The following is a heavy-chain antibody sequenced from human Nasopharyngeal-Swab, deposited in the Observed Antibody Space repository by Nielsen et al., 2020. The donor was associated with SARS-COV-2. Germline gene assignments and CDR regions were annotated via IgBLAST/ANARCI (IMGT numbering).Heavy chain of an antibody. CDR1: GFTFSSYS. CDR3: ARDDYDFWSGKASYGMDV. Sequence: GESLMISCAASGFTFSSYSMNWVRQAPGQGLEWVSSISSSGSTIYYADSVKGRFTISRDNAKNSPYLQMNSLRAEDTAVYYCARDDYDFWSGKASYGMDVWGQGTTVTVSS. CDR2: ISSSGSTI. V-gene: IGHV3-21*04. D-gene: IGHD3-3*01. J-gene: IGHJ6*02.